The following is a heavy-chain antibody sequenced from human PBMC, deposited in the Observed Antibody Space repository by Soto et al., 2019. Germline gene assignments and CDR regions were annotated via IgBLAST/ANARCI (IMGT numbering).Heavy chain of an antibody. V-gene: IGHV5-51*01. CDR3: ARDRLHQVGFDP. J-gene: IGHJ5*02. CDR2: IYPGDSDT. D-gene: IGHD2-15*01. Sequence: GESLKISCKSSGYSFTNYWIGWVRQMPGKGPEWMGIIYPGDSDTRYSPSFQGRFTISRDNSKNTLYLQMNSLRAEDTAVYYCARDRLHQVGFDPWGQGTLVTVSS. CDR1: GYSFTNYW.